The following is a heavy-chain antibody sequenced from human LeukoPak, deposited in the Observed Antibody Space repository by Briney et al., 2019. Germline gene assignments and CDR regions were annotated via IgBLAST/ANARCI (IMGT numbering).Heavy chain of an antibody. CDR3: TTGRYFDWLAIH. V-gene: IGHV3-15*01. D-gene: IGHD3-9*01. Sequence: PGGSLRLSCAASGFTFSNAWMSWVRQAPGKGLEWVGRIKSKTDGGTTDYAAPVKGRFTIPRDDSKNTLYLQMNSLKTEDTAVYYCTTGRYFDWLAIHWGQGTLVTVSS. J-gene: IGHJ4*02. CDR1: GFTFSNAW. CDR2: IKSKTDGGTT.